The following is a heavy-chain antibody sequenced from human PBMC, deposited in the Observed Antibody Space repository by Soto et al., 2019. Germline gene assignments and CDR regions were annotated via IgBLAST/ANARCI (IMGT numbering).Heavy chain of an antibody. Sequence: SVKVSCKASGGTFSSYAISWVRQAPGQGLEWMGGIIPIFGTANYAQKFQGRVTITADESTSTAYMELSSLRSEDTAVYYCASGTSQYYDFWSGYLELDYWGQGTLVTVSS. V-gene: IGHV1-69*13. D-gene: IGHD3-3*01. CDR1: GGTFSSYA. J-gene: IGHJ4*02. CDR3: ASGTSQYYDFWSGYLELDY. CDR2: IIPIFGTA.